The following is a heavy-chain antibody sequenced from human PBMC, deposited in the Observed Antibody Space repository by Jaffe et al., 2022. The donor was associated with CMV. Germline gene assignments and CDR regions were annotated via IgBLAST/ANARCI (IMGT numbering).Heavy chain of an antibody. V-gene: IGHV4-59*01. CDR3: ARDTITMVRGVISNWFDP. D-gene: IGHD3-10*01. CDR1: GGSISSYY. Sequence: QVQLQESGPGLVKPSETLSLTCTVSGGSISSYYWSWIRQPPGKGLEWIGYIYYSGSTNYNPSLKSRVTISVDTSKNQFSLKLSSVTAADTAVYYCARDTITMVRGVISNWFDPWGQGTLVTVSS. CDR2: IYYSGST. J-gene: IGHJ5*02.